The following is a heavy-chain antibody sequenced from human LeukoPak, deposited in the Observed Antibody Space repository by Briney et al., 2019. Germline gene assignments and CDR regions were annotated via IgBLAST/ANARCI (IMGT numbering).Heavy chain of an antibody. J-gene: IGHJ4*02. Sequence: ASVKVSCKASGYTFTGYYMHWVRQAPGQGLEWMGWINPNSGGTNYAQKFQGRVTMTRDTSISTAYMELSRLRSDDTAVYYCAGEGYSSGWSGMVYWGQGTLVTVSS. CDR1: GYTFTGYY. D-gene: IGHD6-19*01. V-gene: IGHV1-2*02. CDR3: AGEGYSSGWSGMVY. CDR2: INPNSGGT.